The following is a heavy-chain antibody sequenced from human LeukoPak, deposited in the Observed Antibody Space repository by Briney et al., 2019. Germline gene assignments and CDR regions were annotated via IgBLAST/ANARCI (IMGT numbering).Heavy chain of an antibody. CDR1: GFTFSGSA. CDR3: TRLSVVTDDY. CDR2: IRSIANSYAT. D-gene: IGHD4-23*01. J-gene: IGHJ4*02. V-gene: IGHV3-73*01. Sequence: VGSLRLSCAASGFTFSGSAMHWVRQASGKGLEWVGRIRSIANSYATAYAASVKGRLTISRDDSKNTAYLQMNSLKTEDTAVYYCTRLSVVTDDYGGQGTLVTVSS.